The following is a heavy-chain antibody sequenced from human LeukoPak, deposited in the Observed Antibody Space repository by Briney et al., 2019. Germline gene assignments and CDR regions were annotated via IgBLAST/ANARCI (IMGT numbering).Heavy chain of an antibody. J-gene: IGHJ4*02. CDR2: ISHDGTNK. CDR3: ARDFGGLRWNYYFDY. CDR1: GFTFSDYA. Sequence: PGKSLRLSCAASGFTFSDYAMNWVCQAPGKGLEWVAIISHDGTNKYHADSVKGRFTISRDNSKNTLFLQMNSLRAEDSALYLCARDFGGLRWNYYFDYWGQGTLVTVSP. V-gene: IGHV3-30*04. D-gene: IGHD4-23*01.